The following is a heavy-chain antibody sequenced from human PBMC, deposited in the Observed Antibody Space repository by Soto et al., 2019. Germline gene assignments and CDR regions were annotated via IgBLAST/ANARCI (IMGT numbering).Heavy chain of an antibody. D-gene: IGHD2-15*01. CDR1: GYTFTGYY. CDR3: ARVPDCSGGSCSRPMDV. V-gene: IGHV1-2*04. Sequence: ASVKVSCKASGYTFTGYYMHWVRQAPGQGLEWMGWINPNSGGTNYAQKFQGWVTMTRDTSISTAYMELSRLRSEDTAVYYCARVPDCSGGSCSRPMDVWGQGPTVTVSS. CDR2: INPNSGGT. J-gene: IGHJ6*02.